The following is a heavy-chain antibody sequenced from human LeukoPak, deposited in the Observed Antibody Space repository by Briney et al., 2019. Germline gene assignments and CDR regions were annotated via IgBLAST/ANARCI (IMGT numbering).Heavy chain of an antibody. CDR1: GGSISSGSYY. V-gene: IGHV4-61*02. J-gene: IGHJ5*02. Sequence: SETLSLTCTVSGGSISSGSYYWSWIRQPAGKGLEWIGRIYTSGSTNYNPSLKSRVTISVDTSKNQFSLKLSSVTAADTAVYYCARESRGGWLPQPFDPWGQGTLVTVSS. CDR2: IYTSGST. CDR3: ARESRGGWLPQPFDP. D-gene: IGHD6-19*01.